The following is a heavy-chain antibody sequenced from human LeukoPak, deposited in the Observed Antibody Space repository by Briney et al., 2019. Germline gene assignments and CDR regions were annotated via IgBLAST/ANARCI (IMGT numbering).Heavy chain of an antibody. CDR3: ARGRRIAAAGGDYFDY. Sequence: ASVKVSCKASGYTFTSYYMHWVRQAPGQGLEWMGMINPSGGSTSYAQKFQGRVTMTRDMSTSTVYMELSSLRSEDTAVYYCARGRRIAAAGGDYFDYWGQGTLVTVSS. D-gene: IGHD6-13*01. J-gene: IGHJ4*02. CDR2: INPSGGST. CDR1: GYTFTSYY. V-gene: IGHV1-46*01.